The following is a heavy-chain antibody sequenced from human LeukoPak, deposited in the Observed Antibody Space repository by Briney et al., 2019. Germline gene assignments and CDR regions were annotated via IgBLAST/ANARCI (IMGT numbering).Heavy chain of an antibody. D-gene: IGHD3-16*01. CDR2: INHSGST. Sequence: KPSETLSLTCAVYGGSFSGYYWSWIRQPPGKGLEWIGEINHSGSTNYNPSLKSRVTISVDTSKNQFSLKLSSVTAADTAVYYCARGPSRIMITFGGVTAPYYFDYWGQGTLVTVSS. CDR1: GGSFSGYY. CDR3: ARGPSRIMITFGGVTAPYYFDY. J-gene: IGHJ4*02. V-gene: IGHV4-34*01.